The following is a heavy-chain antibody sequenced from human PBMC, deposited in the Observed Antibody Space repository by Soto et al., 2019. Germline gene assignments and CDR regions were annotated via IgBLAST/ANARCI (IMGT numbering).Heavy chain of an antibody. CDR3: ARAVGIVVRHGYFDY. D-gene: IGHD2-15*01. J-gene: IGHJ4*02. V-gene: IGHV1-69*02. CDR1: GGTFSSYT. CDR2: IIPILGIA. Sequence: QVQLVQSGAEVQKPGSSVKVSCKASGGTFSSYTISWVRQAPGQGLEWMGRIIPILGIANYAQKFQGRVTITADKSTSTAYMELSSLRSEDTAVYYCARAVGIVVRHGYFDYWGQGTLVTVSS.